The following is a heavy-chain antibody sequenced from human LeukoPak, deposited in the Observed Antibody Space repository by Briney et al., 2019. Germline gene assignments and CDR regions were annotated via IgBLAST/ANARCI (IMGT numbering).Heavy chain of an antibody. V-gene: IGHV3-74*01. CDR2: IISDGSST. D-gene: IGHD6-13*01. CDR1: GFTFSSYW. Sequence: GGSLRLSCAASGFTFSSYWMHWVRQAPGKGLVWVSRIISDGSSTTYADSVKGRFTISRDNAKNTLFLLMTSLRADDTAVYYCASGKGSSRSLDHWGQGILVTVSS. J-gene: IGHJ4*02. CDR3: ASGKGSSRSLDH.